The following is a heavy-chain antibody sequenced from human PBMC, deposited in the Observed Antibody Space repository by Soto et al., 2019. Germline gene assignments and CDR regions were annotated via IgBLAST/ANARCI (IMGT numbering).Heavy chain of an antibody. Sequence: EVQLLESGGGLVQPGGSLRLSCAASGFTFSSYAMSWVRQAPGKGLEWVSAISGSGGSTYYADSVKGRFTISRDNSKNTRYLQMNSLRAEDTAVYYCAKDSSGWEGAFDYWGQGTLVTVSS. V-gene: IGHV3-23*01. J-gene: IGHJ4*02. D-gene: IGHD6-19*01. CDR3: AKDSSGWEGAFDY. CDR1: GFTFSSYA. CDR2: ISGSGGST.